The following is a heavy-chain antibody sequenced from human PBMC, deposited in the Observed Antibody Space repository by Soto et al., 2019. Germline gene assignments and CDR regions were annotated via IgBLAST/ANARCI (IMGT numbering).Heavy chain of an antibody. D-gene: IGHD2-2*02. CDR1: GGSISSYY. V-gene: IGHV4-59*08. CDR2: IYYSGST. CDR3: ARGPGYCSSTSCYNDAFDI. J-gene: IGHJ3*02. Sequence: PSETLSLTCTVSGGSISSYYWSWIRQPPGKGLEWIGYIYYSGSTNYNPSLKSRVTISVDTSKNQFSLKLSSVTAADTAVYYCARGPGYCSSTSCYNDAFDIWGQGTMVTVSS.